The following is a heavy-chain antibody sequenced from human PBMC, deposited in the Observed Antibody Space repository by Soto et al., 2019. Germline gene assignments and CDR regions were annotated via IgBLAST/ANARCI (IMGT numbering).Heavy chain of an antibody. CDR2: ISAYNGNT. Sequence: QVQLVQSGAEVKKPGASVKVSCKASGYTFTSYGISWVRQAPGQGLEWMGWISAYNGNTNYAQKLQGRVTMTTDTATSTAYKEVRSLGSDDTAVYYCARDKGDYQDRSGPASWFDPWGQGTLVTVSS. CDR1: GYTFTSYG. J-gene: IGHJ5*02. CDR3: ARDKGDYQDRSGPASWFDP. V-gene: IGHV1-18*01. D-gene: IGHD3-22*01.